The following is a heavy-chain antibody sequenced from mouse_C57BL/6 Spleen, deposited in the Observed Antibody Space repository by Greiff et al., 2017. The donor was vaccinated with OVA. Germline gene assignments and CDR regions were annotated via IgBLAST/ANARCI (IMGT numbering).Heavy chain of an antibody. CDR2: IYWDDDK. Sequence: QVQLKESGPGILQSSQTLSLTCSFSGFSLSTSGMGVSWIRQPSGKGLEWLAHIYWDDDKRYNPSLKSRLTISKDTSRNQVFLKITSVDTADTATYYCARVYDGYPFAYWGQGTLVTVSA. J-gene: IGHJ3*01. CDR3: ARVYDGYPFAY. CDR1: GFSLSTSGMG. D-gene: IGHD2-3*01. V-gene: IGHV8-12*01.